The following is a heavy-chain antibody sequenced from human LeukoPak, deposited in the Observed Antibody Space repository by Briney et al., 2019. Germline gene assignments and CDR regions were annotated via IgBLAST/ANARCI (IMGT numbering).Heavy chain of an antibody. D-gene: IGHD4-17*01. CDR1: GFTFSSYG. V-gene: IGHV3-33*06. CDR2: IWYDGSNK. CDR3: AKDAFVGHYGDYVLLDY. Sequence: GGSLRLSCAASGFTFSSYGMHWVRQAPGKGLEWVAVIWYDGSNKYYADSVKGRFTISRDNSKNTLYLQMNSLRAEDTAVYYCAKDAFVGHYGDYVLLDYWGQGTLVTVSS. J-gene: IGHJ4*02.